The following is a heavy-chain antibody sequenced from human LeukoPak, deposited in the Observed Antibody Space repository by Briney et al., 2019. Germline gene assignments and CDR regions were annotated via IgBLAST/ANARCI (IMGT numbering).Heavy chain of an antibody. J-gene: IGHJ4*02. D-gene: IGHD4-17*01. Sequence: GGSLRLSCAASGFTFSSMSWVRQAPGQGLERVSALTASGTDSNTYYADSVKGRFTISRDSSKNTLYLQMNSLRTEDTAIYYCAKRAVTFDYWGQGTLVTVSS. CDR3: AKRAVTFDY. V-gene: IGHV3-23*01. CDR2: LTASGTDSNT. CDR1: GFTFSS.